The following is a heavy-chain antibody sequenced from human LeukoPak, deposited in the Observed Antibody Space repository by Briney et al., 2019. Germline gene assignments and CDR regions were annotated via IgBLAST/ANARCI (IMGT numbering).Heavy chain of an antibody. J-gene: IGHJ4*02. Sequence: ASVKVSCKASGYTFTSYVISWVRQAPGQGLEWMGWISAYNGNTNYAQKLQGRVTMTTDTSTSTAYMELRSLRSDDTAVYYCARANYGSGSYYKPPDYWGQGTLVTVSS. V-gene: IGHV1-18*01. D-gene: IGHD3-10*01. CDR2: ISAYNGNT. CDR3: ARANYGSGSYYKPPDY. CDR1: GYTFTSYV.